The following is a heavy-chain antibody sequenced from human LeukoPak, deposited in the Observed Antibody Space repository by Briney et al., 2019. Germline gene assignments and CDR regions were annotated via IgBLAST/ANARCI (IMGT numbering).Heavy chain of an antibody. CDR2: ISPIFGTA. D-gene: IGHD6-13*01. V-gene: IGHV1-69*01. J-gene: IGHJ6*03. CDR1: GGTFSSYA. Sequence: GSSVKVSCKASGGTFSSYAISWVRQAPGQGREWMGGISPIFGTANYAQKFQGRVTITADESTSTAYMELSRLRSEDTAVYYCACSSSWYTSYYYYMDVWGKGTTVTISS. CDR3: ACSSSWYTSYYYYMDV.